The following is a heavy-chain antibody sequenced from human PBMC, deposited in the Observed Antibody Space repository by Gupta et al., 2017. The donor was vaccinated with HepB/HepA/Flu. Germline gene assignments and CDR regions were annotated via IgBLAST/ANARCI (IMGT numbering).Heavy chain of an antibody. Sequence: QVQLQESGPGLLKPSETLSLTCTVSRGSISSYYWTWIRQSPGKGLEWIGYIFYSGNSNYSPSIRSRVTISLDTSKNQVSLTLNSVTAADTAVYFCASAYSSGWAYNYYGLDVWGLGTTVTVSS. V-gene: IGHV4-59*01. D-gene: IGHD6-19*01. CDR3: ASAYSSGWAYNYYGLDV. CDR1: RGSISSYY. J-gene: IGHJ6*02. CDR2: IFYSGNS.